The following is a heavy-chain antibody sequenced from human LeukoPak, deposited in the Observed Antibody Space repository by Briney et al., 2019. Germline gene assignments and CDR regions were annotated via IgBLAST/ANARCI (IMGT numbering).Heavy chain of an antibody. D-gene: IGHD2-2*01. Sequence: GGSLRLSCAASGFTFSSYSMNWVRQAPGKGLEWVSSISSSSSYIYYADSVKGRFTISRDNAKNSLYLQMNSLRAEDTAVYYCARVGLGARYCSSTSCPIGYWGQGTLVTVSS. CDR3: ARVGLGARYCSSTSCPIGY. CDR1: GFTFSSYS. J-gene: IGHJ4*02. V-gene: IGHV3-21*01. CDR2: ISSSSSYI.